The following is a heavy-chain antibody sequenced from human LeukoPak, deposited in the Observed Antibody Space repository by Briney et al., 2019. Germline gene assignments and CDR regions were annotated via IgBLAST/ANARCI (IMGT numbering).Heavy chain of an antibody. CDR1: GFTFSSYA. J-gene: IGHJ4*02. D-gene: IGHD3-22*01. CDR2: ISGSGGST. CDR3: AKGPIYYDSSGYYPRQ. V-gene: IGHV3-23*01. Sequence: PEGSLRLSCAASGFTFSSYAMSWVRQAPGKGLEWVSAISGSGGSTYYADSVKGRFTISRDNSKNTLYLQMNSLRAEDTAVYYCAKGPIYYDSSGYYPRQWGQGTLVTVSS.